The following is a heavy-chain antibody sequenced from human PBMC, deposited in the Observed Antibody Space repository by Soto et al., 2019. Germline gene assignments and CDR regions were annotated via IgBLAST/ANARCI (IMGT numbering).Heavy chain of an antibody. CDR3: ARSGSSWNLREFDS. CDR2: ISAHNGNI. Sequence: QVQLVQSGGEVKKPGASVKVSCTASAYTFTNSGIIWVRQAPGLVLEWMGWISAHNGNINYAQKFRGRVTITTDTSTSSAYLEVRSLRSDDTAVYYGARSGSSWNLREFDSWGQGTLVTVSS. J-gene: IGHJ4*02. D-gene: IGHD6-13*01. V-gene: IGHV1-18*01. CDR1: AYTFTNSG.